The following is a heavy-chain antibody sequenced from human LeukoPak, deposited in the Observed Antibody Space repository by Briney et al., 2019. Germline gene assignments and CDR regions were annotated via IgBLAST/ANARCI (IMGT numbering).Heavy chain of an antibody. J-gene: IGHJ3*02. CDR1: GDTFSSYY. D-gene: IGHD3-22*01. Sequence: GASVKVSCKASGDTFSSYYMHWVRQAPGQGLEWMGIITPSGDSTNYAQKFQGRVTMTTDTSTSTAYMEVKSLRSDDTAVYYCARDRPRELYYYDPGDAFDIWGQGTMVTVSS. CDR2: ITPSGDST. CDR3: ARDRPRELYYYDPGDAFDI. V-gene: IGHV1-46*01.